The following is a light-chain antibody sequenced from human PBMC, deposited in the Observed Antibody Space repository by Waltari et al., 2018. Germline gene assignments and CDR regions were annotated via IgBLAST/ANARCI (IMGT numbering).Light chain of an antibody. CDR1: SGHSYYA. Sequence: QLVLTQSPSASASLGASVSLTCTLSSGHSYYAIAWHQQQPQKGPRYLMKVNSDGSHTTGDGIHDRFAGSSSGAERYLTISGLQSEDAADYYCQTWGTGIWVFGGGTKLTVL. V-gene: IGLV4-69*01. J-gene: IGLJ3*02. CDR3: QTWGTGIWV. CDR2: VNSDGSH.